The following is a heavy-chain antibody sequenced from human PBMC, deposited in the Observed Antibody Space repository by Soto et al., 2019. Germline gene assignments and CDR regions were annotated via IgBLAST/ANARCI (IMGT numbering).Heavy chain of an antibody. V-gene: IGHV4-34*01. CDR3: ARGEYDILTGRNWFDP. J-gene: IGHJ5*02. D-gene: IGHD3-9*01. Sequence: SETLSLTCAVYGGSFSGYYWSWIRQPPGKGLEWIGEISHSGSTNYNPSLKSRVTISVDTSKNQFSLKLSSVTAADTAVYYCARGEYDILTGRNWFDPWGQGTLVTVSS. CDR2: ISHSGST. CDR1: GGSFSGYY.